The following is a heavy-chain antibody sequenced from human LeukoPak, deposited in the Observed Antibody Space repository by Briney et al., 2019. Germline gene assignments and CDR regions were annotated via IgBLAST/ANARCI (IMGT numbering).Heavy chain of an antibody. D-gene: IGHD3-22*01. J-gene: IGHJ4*02. V-gene: IGHV3-30*03. Sequence: GRSLRLSCAASGFTFSSYGMHWVRQAPGKGLEWVGFISYDGSNKYYADSVKGRLTISRDNSKNTVYLHMHSLRAEDTAVYYCARAMMVVANLWGVFDYWGQGTLVTVSS. CDR3: ARAMMVVANLWGVFDY. CDR1: GFTFSSYG. CDR2: ISYDGSNK.